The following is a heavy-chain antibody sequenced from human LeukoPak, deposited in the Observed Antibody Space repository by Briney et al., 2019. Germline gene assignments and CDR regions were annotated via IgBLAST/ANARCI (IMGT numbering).Heavy chain of an antibody. CDR1: GVSLSSYH. CDR2: VYHSGPT. D-gene: IGHD4-17*01. CDR3: ARQLYYADYLDALDV. J-gene: IGHJ3*01. V-gene: IGHV4-59*08. Sequence: SETLSLIRTLAGVSLSSYHWRWIPQPPEKEPECIGYVYHSGPTNYNPSHKSRVTISVDTPKNHLPLTQRAVTAADTAIYYCARQLYYADYLDALDVWGQGTMVTVSS.